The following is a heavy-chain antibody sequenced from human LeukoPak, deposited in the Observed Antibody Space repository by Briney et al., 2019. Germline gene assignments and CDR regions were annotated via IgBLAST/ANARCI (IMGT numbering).Heavy chain of an antibody. CDR2: INPSGGST. D-gene: IGHD2-15*01. CDR3: ARAPGGGYLFDY. V-gene: IGHV1-46*01. Sequence: GASVKVSCKASGHTFTSYYMHWVRQAPGQGLEWMGIINPSGGSTSYAQKFQGRVTMTRDTSTSTVYMELSSLRSEDTAVYYCARAPGGGYLFDYWGQGTLVTVSS. J-gene: IGHJ4*02. CDR1: GHTFTSYY.